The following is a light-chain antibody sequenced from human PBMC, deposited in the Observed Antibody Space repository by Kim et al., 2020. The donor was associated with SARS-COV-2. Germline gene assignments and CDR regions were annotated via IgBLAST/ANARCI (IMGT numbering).Light chain of an antibody. CDR1: RDIGTY. CDR2: DAS. Sequence: DIQMTQSPSSLSASVRDRVTIACQASRDIGTYLNWYQQTPGKAPKLLIYDASTLETGVPSRFSGTGSGTHFTFTISSLQPEDVATYYCQQDSNIPITFGQGTRLEIK. V-gene: IGKV1-33*01. J-gene: IGKJ5*01. CDR3: QQDSNIPIT.